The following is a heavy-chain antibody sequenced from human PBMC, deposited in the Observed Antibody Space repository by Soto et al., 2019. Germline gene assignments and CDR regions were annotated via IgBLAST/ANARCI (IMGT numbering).Heavy chain of an antibody. CDR3: ARGGREYSGYSPTWYYYYYMDV. CDR1: GFTFSSYS. D-gene: IGHD5-12*01. CDR2: ISSSSSTI. V-gene: IGHV3-48*01. J-gene: IGHJ6*03. Sequence: GWSLRLSCAASGFTFSSYSMNWVRQAPGKGLEWVSYISSSSSTIYYADSVKGRFTISRDNAKNSLYLQMNGLRAEDTAVYYCARGGREYSGYSPTWYYYYYMDVWGKGTTVTVSS.